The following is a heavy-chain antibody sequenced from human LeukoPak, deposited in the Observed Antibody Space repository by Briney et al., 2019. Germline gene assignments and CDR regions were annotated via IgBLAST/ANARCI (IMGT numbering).Heavy chain of an antibody. CDR3: ARLVKVTYYYGMDV. D-gene: IGHD2-21*01. CDR1: GGSISSYY. Sequence: SETLSLTCTVSGGSISSYYWTWIRQPPGKGLEWIGYIYYSGSTNYSPSLKSRVTISVDTSKNQFSLKLSSVTAADTAAYYCARLVKVTYYYGMDVWGQGTTVTVSS. J-gene: IGHJ6*02. CDR2: IYYSGST. V-gene: IGHV4-59*08.